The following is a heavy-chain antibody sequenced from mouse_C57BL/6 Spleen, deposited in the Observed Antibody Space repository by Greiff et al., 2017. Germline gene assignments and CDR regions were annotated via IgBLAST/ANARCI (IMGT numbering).Heavy chain of an antibody. CDR1: GFTFSDYG. J-gene: IGHJ2*01. CDR2: ISSGSSTI. D-gene: IGHD2-1*01. CDR3: ARVYGNYGY. V-gene: IGHV5-17*01. Sequence: EVKLLESGGGLVKPGGSLKLSCAASGFTFSDYGMHWVRQAPEKGLEWVAYISSGSSTIYYADTVQGRFTISRDTAKNTMFLQMTSLGAEDAAMYYCARVYGNYGYWGQGTTLTVSS.